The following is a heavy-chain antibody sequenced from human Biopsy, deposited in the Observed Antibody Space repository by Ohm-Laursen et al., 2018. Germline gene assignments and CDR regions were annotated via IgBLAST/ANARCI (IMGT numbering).Heavy chain of an antibody. D-gene: IGHD5-24*01. J-gene: IGHJ5*02. V-gene: IGHV4-34*01. CDR2: INHSGST. Sequence: PSDTLSLTWAVYGGSFSGYYWSWIRQPPGKGLEWIGEINHSGSTNHNPSLKSRVTISVDTSKNQFSLKLISVTAADTAMYYCARALPPHLQSGYLWGQGTLVTVSS. CDR1: GGSFSGYY. CDR3: ARALPPHLQSGYL.